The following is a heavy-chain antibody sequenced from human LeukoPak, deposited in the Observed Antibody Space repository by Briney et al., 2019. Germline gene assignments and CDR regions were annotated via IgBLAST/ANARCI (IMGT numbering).Heavy chain of an antibody. CDR2: ISGGGYST. CDR1: GFTFSNYA. J-gene: IGHJ4*02. CDR3: AKEVDLDGY. Sequence: GGSLRLSCAASGFTFSNYAMIWVRQAPGKGLEWVSAISGGGYSTYYADSVKGRFTISRDNSKNTLYLQMNSLRAEDTAVYYCAKEVDLDGYWGQGTLVTVSS. V-gene: IGHV3-23*01. D-gene: IGHD4-17*01.